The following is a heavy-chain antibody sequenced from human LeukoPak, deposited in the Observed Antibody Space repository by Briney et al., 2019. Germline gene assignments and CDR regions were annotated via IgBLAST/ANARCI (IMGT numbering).Heavy chain of an antibody. D-gene: IGHD2-2*01. Sequence: ASVKVSCKASGYTFIGYYMHWVRQAPGQGLEWMGWINPNSGGTNYAQKFQGRVTMTRDTSISTAYMELSRLRSDDTAVYYCARDVITEGYCSSTSCYEDFDYWGQGTLVTVSS. J-gene: IGHJ4*02. CDR1: GYTFIGYY. CDR3: ARDVITEGYCSSTSCYEDFDY. CDR2: INPNSGGT. V-gene: IGHV1-2*02.